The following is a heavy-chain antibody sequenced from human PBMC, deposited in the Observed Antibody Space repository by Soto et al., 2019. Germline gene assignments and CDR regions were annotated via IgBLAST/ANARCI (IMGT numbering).Heavy chain of an antibody. Sequence: SETLSLTCTVSGGSINTYYWNWIRQPPGKGLEWIAYIYYNGNTDSNPSLEGRVTISLDTPKNQLSLELSSVTAADTAVYYCARELYDSSGYSPGWFDPWGQGTLVTVAS. V-gene: IGHV4-59*01. D-gene: IGHD3-22*01. CDR1: GGSINTYY. J-gene: IGHJ5*02. CDR2: IYYNGNT. CDR3: ARELYDSSGYSPGWFDP.